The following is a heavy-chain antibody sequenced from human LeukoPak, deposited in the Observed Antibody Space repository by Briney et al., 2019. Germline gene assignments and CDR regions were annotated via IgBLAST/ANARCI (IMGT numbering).Heavy chain of an antibody. V-gene: IGHV3-33*01. Sequence: PGGSLRLSCAASGFTFSSYGMHWVRQAPGKGLEWVAVIWYDGSNKYYADSVKGRFTISRDNSKNTLYLQMNSLRAEDTAVYYCARADYYGSGSCYRRGDAFDIWGQGTMVTVSS. CDR1: GFTFSSYG. D-gene: IGHD3-10*01. J-gene: IGHJ3*02. CDR3: ARADYYGSGSCYRRGDAFDI. CDR2: IWYDGSNK.